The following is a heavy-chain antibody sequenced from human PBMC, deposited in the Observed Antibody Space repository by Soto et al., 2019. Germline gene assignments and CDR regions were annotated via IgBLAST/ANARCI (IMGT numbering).Heavy chain of an antibody. CDR2: IYDSGSS. V-gene: IGHV4-30-4*01. CDR1: GGSVSSGDYF. J-gene: IGHJ4*02. D-gene: IGHD5-12*01. CDR3: AREKGYISGPKNFDS. Sequence: SATLSLTCTVSGGSVSSGDYFWSWIRQPPGKGLEWIGYIYDSGSSYYNPSLKSRVTMSVDTSKNQFSLKLRSVTAADTAMYYCAREKGYISGPKNFDSWGKGTLVTVLL.